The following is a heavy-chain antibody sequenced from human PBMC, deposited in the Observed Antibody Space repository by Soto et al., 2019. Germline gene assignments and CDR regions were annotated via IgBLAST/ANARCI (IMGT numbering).Heavy chain of an antibody. J-gene: IGHJ4*02. Sequence: VGSLRLSCAASGFTLSRYGMHWVRQAPGKGLEWVAVIWFDGSNKNYADSVKGRFTVSKDNSKNTLYLQMDGLGAEDTAVYYCARAYDTSGYPYFDYWGQGTLVTVSS. CDR1: GFTLSRYG. V-gene: IGHV3-33*01. D-gene: IGHD3-22*01. CDR3: ARAYDTSGYPYFDY. CDR2: IWFDGSNK.